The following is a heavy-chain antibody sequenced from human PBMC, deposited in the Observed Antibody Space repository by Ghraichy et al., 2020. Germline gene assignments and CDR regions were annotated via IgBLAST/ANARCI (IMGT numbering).Heavy chain of an antibody. CDR2: IYNSGNT. V-gene: IGHV4-59*01. Sequence: SETLSLTCTVSGGSIGNDYWSWIRQSPGKTLEWIGYIYNSGNTDYNPSLRSRVTISVESSENLSSLKLTSVTTADTAVYYCARGVGQDYWGQGILVSVSS. CDR3: ARGVGQDY. J-gene: IGHJ4*02. CDR1: GGSIGNDY.